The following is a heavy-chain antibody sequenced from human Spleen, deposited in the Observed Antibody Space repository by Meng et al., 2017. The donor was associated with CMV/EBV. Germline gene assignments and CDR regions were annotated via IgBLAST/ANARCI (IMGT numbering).Heavy chain of an antibody. Sequence: SETLSLTCAVYGGSFSGYYWSWIRQPPGKGVEWIGEINHSGSTNYNPSLKSRVTISVDTSKNQFSLKLSSVTAADTAVYYCARGLFYDYVWGSYKPRFDPWGQGTLVTVSS. CDR2: INHSGST. CDR3: ARGLFYDYVWGSYKPRFDP. D-gene: IGHD3-16*01. J-gene: IGHJ5*02. CDR1: GGSFSGYY. V-gene: IGHV4-34*01.